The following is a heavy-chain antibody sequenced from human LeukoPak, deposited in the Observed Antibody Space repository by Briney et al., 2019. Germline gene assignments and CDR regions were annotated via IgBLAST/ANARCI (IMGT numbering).Heavy chain of an antibody. V-gene: IGHV3-30*03. CDR3: ARDYYYDSSGQNWFDP. CDR1: GFTFSSYG. Sequence: PGGSLRLSCAASGFTFSSYGMHWVRQAPGKGLEWVAVISYDGSNKYYADSVKGRFTISRDNSKNTLYLQMNSLRAEDTAVYYCARDYYYDSSGQNWFDPWGQGTLVTVSS. J-gene: IGHJ5*02. D-gene: IGHD3-22*01. CDR2: ISYDGSNK.